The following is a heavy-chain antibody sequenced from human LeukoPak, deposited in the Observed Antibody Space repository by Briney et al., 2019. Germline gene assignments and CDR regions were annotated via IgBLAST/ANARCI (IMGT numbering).Heavy chain of an antibody. CDR1: GGSISSYF. CDR2: IYDSGST. D-gene: IGHD2-21*02. J-gene: IGHJ4*02. CDR3: AREAYWGGDCYSGFDY. V-gene: IGHV4-59*01. Sequence: SETLSLTCTVSGGSISSYFWSWIRQPPGKGLEWIGYIYDSGSTNYNPPLKSRVTISVDTSKDRFSLKLSAVTAADTAVYYCAREAYWGGDCYSGFDYWGQGTLVTVSS.